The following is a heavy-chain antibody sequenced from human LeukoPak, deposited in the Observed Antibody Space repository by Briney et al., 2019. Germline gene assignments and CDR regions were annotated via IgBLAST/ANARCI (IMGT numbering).Heavy chain of an antibody. V-gene: IGHV1-18*01. Sequence: GASVKVSCKASGYTFTSYAMNWVRQAPGQGLEWMGWISSYNGNTNYAQKLQGRATMTTDTSTSTAYMELRSLRSDDTAVYYCARGSFPSDDILTGPFDNWGQGTLVTVSS. D-gene: IGHD3-9*01. CDR2: ISSYNGNT. CDR1: GYTFTSYA. J-gene: IGHJ4*02. CDR3: ARGSFPSDDILTGPFDN.